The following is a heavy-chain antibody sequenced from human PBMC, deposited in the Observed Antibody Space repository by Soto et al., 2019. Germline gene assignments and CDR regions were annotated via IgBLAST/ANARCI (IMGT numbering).Heavy chain of an antibody. V-gene: IGHV3-30*03. CDR3: ATDIVRYTYGACDY. CDR1: GFTFNTYG. D-gene: IGHD5-18*01. CDR2: ISYDGSNK. Sequence: QVQLVESGGAVVQPGKSLRLSCAASGFTFNTYGMYWVRQAPGKGLEWVAAISYDGSNKYHADSVKGRFTISRDNYKNTLYMQINSLRVEETAVYYCATDIVRYTYGACDYWGQGDLVTVSS. J-gene: IGHJ4*02.